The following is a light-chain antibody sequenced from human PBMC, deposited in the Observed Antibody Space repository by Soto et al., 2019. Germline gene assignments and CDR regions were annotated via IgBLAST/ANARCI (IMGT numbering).Light chain of an antibody. CDR3: CSYTSSSTLV. Sequence: QSALTQPASVSGSPGQSITISCTGTSSDVGGYDYVSWYQQHPGKAPKLMIYDVSNRPSGVSNRFSGSKSGNTASLTISGLPAEDEADYYCCSYTSSSTLVFGRGTKLTVL. CDR1: SSDVGGYDY. CDR2: DVS. J-gene: IGLJ2*01. V-gene: IGLV2-14*01.